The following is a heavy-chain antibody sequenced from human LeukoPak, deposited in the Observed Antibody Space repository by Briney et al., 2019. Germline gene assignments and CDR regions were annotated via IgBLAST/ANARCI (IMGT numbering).Heavy chain of an antibody. V-gene: IGHV1-18*01. CDR3: ARGALYSGYSQFDY. CDR1: GYTFTSYG. J-gene: IGHJ4*02. CDR2: ISAYNGNT. D-gene: IGHD5-12*01. Sequence: PRASVKVSCKASGYTFTSYGISWVRQAPGQGLEWMGWISAYNGNTNYAQKLQGRVTMTTDTSTSTAYMELRSLTSDDTAAYYCARGALYSGYSQFDYWGQGTLVTVSS.